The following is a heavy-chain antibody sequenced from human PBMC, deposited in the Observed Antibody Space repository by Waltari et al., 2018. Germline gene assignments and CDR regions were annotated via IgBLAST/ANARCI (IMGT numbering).Heavy chain of an antibody. CDR3: AREVGSGWYVPYYYYGMDV. J-gene: IGHJ6*02. V-gene: IGHV3-48*03. CDR1: GFTFSSYE. D-gene: IGHD6-19*01. CDR2: ISSSGSTI. Sequence: EVQLVESGGGLVQPGGSLRLSCAASGFTFSSYEMNWVRQAPGKGREWVSYISSSGSTIYYADSVKGRFTISRDNAKNSLYLQMNSLRAEDTAVYYCAREVGSGWYVPYYYYGMDVWGQGTTVTVSS.